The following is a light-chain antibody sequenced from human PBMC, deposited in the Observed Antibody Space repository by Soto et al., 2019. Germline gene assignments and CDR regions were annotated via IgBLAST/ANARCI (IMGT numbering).Light chain of an antibody. CDR1: SSNIGAGYD. CDR2: DNN. CDR3: QSYDSSLSGYV. V-gene: IGLV1-40*01. Sequence: QSVLTQPPSVSGAPGQRVTISCTGSSSNIGAGYDVHWYQQLPGTAPKLLIYDNNNRPSGVPDRFSGSKSGTSASLAITGLQAEDEADYYCQSYDSSLSGYVFGTGTSSPS. J-gene: IGLJ1*01.